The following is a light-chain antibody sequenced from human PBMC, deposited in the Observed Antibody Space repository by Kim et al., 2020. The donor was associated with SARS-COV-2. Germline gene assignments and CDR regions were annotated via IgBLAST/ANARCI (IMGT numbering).Light chain of an antibody. CDR3: QVWDSSSYVV. J-gene: IGLJ2*01. CDR2: YDS. Sequence: SYELTQPPSVSVAPGKTARITCGGNNIGSKSVHWYQQKPGQAPVLVIYYDSDRPSGIPERFSGSNSGNTATLTISRVEAGDEADYYCQVWDSSSYVVFGGGTQLTVL. V-gene: IGLV3-21*04. CDR1: NIGSKS.